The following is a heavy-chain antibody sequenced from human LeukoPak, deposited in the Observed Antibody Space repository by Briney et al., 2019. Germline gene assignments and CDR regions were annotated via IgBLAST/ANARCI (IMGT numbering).Heavy chain of an antibody. V-gene: IGHV3-23*01. CDR1: GFSFSSYA. CDR2: ISGSGDST. Sequence: GGSLRLSCAASGFSFSSYAIHWDRQAPGKGLEWVSAISGSGDSTYYPDAVKGRFTISRDNSKNTLYLQMGSLRVEDTAVYYCAKDPLYYYDSSYFDYWGQGTLVTVSS. CDR3: AKDPLYYYDSSYFDY. J-gene: IGHJ4*02. D-gene: IGHD3-22*01.